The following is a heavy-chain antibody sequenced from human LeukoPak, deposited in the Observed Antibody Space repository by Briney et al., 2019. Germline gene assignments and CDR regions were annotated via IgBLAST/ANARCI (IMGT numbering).Heavy chain of an antibody. Sequence: ASVKVSCKASGYTFTSYDINWVRQATGQGLEWMGWMNPNSGNTGYAQKFQGRVTMTRNTSISTAYMELSSLRSEDTAVYYCARGQMRRITIFEVVPKNWFDPWGQGTLVTVSS. D-gene: IGHD3-3*01. CDR1: GYTFTSYD. CDR3: ARGQMRRITIFEVVPKNWFDP. CDR2: MNPNSGNT. J-gene: IGHJ5*02. V-gene: IGHV1-8*01.